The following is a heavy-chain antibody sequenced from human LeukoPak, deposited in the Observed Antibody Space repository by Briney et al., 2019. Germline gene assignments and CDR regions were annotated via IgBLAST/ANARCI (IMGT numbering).Heavy chain of an antibody. Sequence: PSETLSLTCTVSGGSISSSSYYWGWIRQPPGKGLEWIGSIYYSGSTYYNPSLESRVTISVDTSKNQFSLKLSSVTAADTAVYYCARQVYSSSWYLFDYWGQGTLVTVSS. CDR1: GGSISSSSYY. V-gene: IGHV4-39*01. CDR2: IYYSGST. CDR3: ARQVYSSSWYLFDY. J-gene: IGHJ4*02. D-gene: IGHD6-13*01.